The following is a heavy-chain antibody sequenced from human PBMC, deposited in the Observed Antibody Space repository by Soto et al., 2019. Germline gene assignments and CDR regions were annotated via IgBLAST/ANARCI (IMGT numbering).Heavy chain of an antibody. Sequence: QVQVVESGGGVVQPGRSLRLSCAASGFTFSSFGMHWVRQAPGKGLEWVSLIWYDGSKKSYGDSVKGRFTISRDNSRKTVYLQKTSLRADDTAVYYCARDASYYSLWSGYYPSRNGMDVWGQGTTVNVSS. V-gene: IGHV3-33*01. CDR3: ARDASYYSLWSGYYPSRNGMDV. D-gene: IGHD3-3*01. J-gene: IGHJ6*02. CDR2: IWYDGSKK. CDR1: GFTFSSFG.